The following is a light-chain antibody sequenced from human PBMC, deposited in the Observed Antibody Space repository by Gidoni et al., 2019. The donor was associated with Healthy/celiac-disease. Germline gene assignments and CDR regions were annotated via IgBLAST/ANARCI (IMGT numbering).Light chain of an antibody. V-gene: IGLV1-40*01. CDR2: GNS. Sequence: QSVLTQPPSVSGAPGQRVTISCTGRSSNIGAGYDVHWYKQLPGTAPKLLIYGNSNRPSGVPDRFSGSNSGPSASLAITGLQAEDEADYYCQSYDSSLSAVVFGGGTKLTVL. CDR1: SSNIGAGYD. CDR3: QSYDSSLSAVV. J-gene: IGLJ2*01.